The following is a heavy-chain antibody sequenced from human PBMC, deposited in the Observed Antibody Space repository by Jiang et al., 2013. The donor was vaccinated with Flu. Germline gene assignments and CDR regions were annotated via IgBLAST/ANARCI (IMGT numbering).Heavy chain of an antibody. Sequence: QTLSLTCAISGDSVSSNSAAWNWIRQSPSRGLEWLGRTYYRSKWYNDYAVSVKSRITINPDTSKNQFSLQLNSVTPEDTAVYYCASSGDHYYDFWSGYPLDAFDIWGQGTMVTVSS. CDR1: GDSVSSNSAA. CDR2: TYYRSKWYN. V-gene: IGHV6-1*01. D-gene: IGHD3-3*01. J-gene: IGHJ3*02. CDR3: ASSGDHYYDFWSGYPLDAFDI.